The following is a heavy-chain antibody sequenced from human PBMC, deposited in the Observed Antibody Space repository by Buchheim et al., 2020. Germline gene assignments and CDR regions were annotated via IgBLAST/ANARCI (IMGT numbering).Heavy chain of an antibody. CDR1: GFTFSSYG. CDR2: ISYDGSNK. D-gene: IGHD3-10*01. V-gene: IGHV3-30*03. CDR3: ARDDYYHWFDP. J-gene: IGHJ5*02. Sequence: QVQLVESGGGVVQPGRSLRLSCAASGFTFSSYGMHWVRQAPGKGLEWVAVISYDGSNKYYADSVKGRFTISRDNSKNTLYLQVNSLRAEDTAVYFCARDDYYHWFDPWGQGTL.